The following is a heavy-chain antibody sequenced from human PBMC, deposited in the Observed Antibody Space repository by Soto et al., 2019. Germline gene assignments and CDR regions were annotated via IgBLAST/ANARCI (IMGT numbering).Heavy chain of an antibody. J-gene: IGHJ5*02. D-gene: IGHD6-25*01. CDR2: VYFSGTT. Sequence: SETLSLTFTVPGGSLSSYYWTSIRQSLGKGLEWIGYVYFSGTTNYDPSLKSLVTISIDTSKNQFSLRLASVTAADTAFYYCGSVRPSGYVLSWGQGTLVTVSS. CDR1: GGSLSSYY. CDR3: GSVRPSGYVLS. V-gene: IGHV4-59*01.